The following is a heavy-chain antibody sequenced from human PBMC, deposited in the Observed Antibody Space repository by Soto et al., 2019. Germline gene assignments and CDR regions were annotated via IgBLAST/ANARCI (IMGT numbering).Heavy chain of an antibody. CDR2: ISSDGSDK. V-gene: IGHV3-30*18. D-gene: IGHD2-15*01. J-gene: IGHJ4*02. Sequence: GGSLRLSCAASGFTFSNFGMHWVRQAPGKGLEWVAVISSDGSDKYYSDSVKGRFTISRDNSKNTLFLQMNSLRVEDTAVYYCAKGSEVARQELDYWGRGTLVTVSS. CDR3: AKGSEVARQELDY. CDR1: GFTFSNFG.